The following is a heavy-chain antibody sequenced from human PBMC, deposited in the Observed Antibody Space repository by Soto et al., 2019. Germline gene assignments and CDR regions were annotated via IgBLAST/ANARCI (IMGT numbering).Heavy chain of an antibody. CDR2: ISGSGATT. J-gene: IGHJ5*01. CDR3: VSGSSGWPTRWWFDS. CDR1: GFTFSTYA. D-gene: IGHD6-19*01. Sequence: EVQLLESGGGLVQPGGSLRLSCAASGFTFSTYAMSWVRQAPGKGLEWVSAISGSGATTYYADSVKGRFTISRDNSQTTLYLQMNSRRAEDSAEDYCVSGSSGWPTRWWFDSWGQGTLVNVSS. V-gene: IGHV3-23*01.